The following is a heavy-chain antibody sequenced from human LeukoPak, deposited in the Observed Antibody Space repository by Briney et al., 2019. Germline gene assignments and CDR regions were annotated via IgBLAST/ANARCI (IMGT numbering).Heavy chain of an antibody. CDR1: GGSISGYY. D-gene: IGHD6-6*01. J-gene: IGHJ4*02. Sequence: SETLSLTCSVSGGSISGYYWSWIRQPAGKGLEWIWRIYSSGSTRYSPSFESRVTMTVDTSKNQFSLKLTSVTAADTAVYYCARAASPSDSWGQGTLVTVSS. CDR3: ARAASPSDS. CDR2: IYSSGST. V-gene: IGHV4-4*07.